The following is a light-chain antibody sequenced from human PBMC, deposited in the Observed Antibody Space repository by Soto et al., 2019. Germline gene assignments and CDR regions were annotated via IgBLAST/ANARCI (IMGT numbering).Light chain of an antibody. V-gene: IGKV1-33*01. CDR1: EDISNY. Sequence: DIQMTHSPSSLSASVGERVTITCRANEDISNYLNWYQQKPGRAPKLLIYDASTLETGVTSRFSGSGSGTHFTFTIRSLQPEDVGTYYCQQSAHLRLPTFGPGTKL. CDR3: QQSAHLRLPT. J-gene: IGKJ2*01. CDR2: DAS.